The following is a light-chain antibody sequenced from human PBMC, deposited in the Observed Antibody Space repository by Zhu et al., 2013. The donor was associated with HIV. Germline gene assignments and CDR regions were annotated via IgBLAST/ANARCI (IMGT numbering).Light chain of an antibody. V-gene: IGLV1-44*01. Sequence: QSVLTQAPSASGTPGQRVTISCSGSSSDIGSNTVNWYQHLPGTAPKLLIYTNNQRPSGVPDRFSGSKSGTSASLAISGLQSDDEADYYCASWDDSLDGWVFGGGTKLTVL. CDR1: SSDIGSNT. J-gene: IGLJ3*02. CDR2: TNN. CDR3: ASWDDSLDGWV.